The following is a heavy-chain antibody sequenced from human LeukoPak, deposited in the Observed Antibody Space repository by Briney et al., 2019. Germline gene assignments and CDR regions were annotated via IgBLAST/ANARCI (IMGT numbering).Heavy chain of an antibody. CDR3: TRDRGWQSFDY. D-gene: IGHD3-10*01. V-gene: IGHV3-7*01. J-gene: IGHJ4*02. Sequence: GGSLRLSCAASGFTFSTYWMTWVRQGPGKRLERVANIKLDGSETYYVGSVGGRFTISRDNAKNSLYLQMNSLRAEDTAVYYCTRDRGWQSFDYWGQGTLVTVSS. CDR2: IKLDGSET. CDR1: GFTFSTYW.